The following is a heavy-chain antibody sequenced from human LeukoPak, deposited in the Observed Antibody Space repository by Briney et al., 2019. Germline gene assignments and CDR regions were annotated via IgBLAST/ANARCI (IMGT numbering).Heavy chain of an antibody. Sequence: PGGSLRLSCTVSGFTLSSYEMTWFRQAPGKGLEWVSSIGYGGADSHYADSVKGRFTISRDNSKNTLYLQLSSLRADDTAVYYCAKSWNYYDSSGDDALDIWGQGTMVTVSS. V-gene: IGHV3-23*01. D-gene: IGHD3-22*01. CDR3: AKSWNYYDSSGDDALDI. CDR2: IGYGGADS. CDR1: GFTLSSYE. J-gene: IGHJ3*02.